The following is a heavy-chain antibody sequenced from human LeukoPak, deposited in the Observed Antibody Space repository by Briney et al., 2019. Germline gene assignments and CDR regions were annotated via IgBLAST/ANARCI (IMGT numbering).Heavy chain of an antibody. V-gene: IGHV1-2*02. Sequence: GASVKVSCKASGYTFTGYYMHWVRQAPGQGLEWMGWINPNSGGTNYAQKFQGRVTMTRDTSISTAYMELSRLRSDDTAVYYCARARASLGYSSGPDQSYYYYYYMDVWGKGTTVTVSS. J-gene: IGHJ6*03. D-gene: IGHD6-19*01. CDR2: INPNSGGT. CDR1: GYTFTGYY. CDR3: ARARASLGYSSGPDQSYYYYYYMDV.